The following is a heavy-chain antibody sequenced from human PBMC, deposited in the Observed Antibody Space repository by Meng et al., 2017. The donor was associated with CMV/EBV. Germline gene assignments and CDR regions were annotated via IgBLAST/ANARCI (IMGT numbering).Heavy chain of an antibody. V-gene: IGHV1-18*01. D-gene: IGHD1-26*01. CDR1: GYTFTSYG. J-gene: IGHJ4*02. Sequence: ASVNVSCKASGYTFTSYGITWVRQAPGQGLEWMGWISAYNGNTNYAQKLQGRVTMTTDTSTSTAYMELKSLRSDDTAVYYCARDRGGWELLYFDYWGQGTLVTVSS. CDR2: ISAYNGNT. CDR3: ARDRGGWELLYFDY.